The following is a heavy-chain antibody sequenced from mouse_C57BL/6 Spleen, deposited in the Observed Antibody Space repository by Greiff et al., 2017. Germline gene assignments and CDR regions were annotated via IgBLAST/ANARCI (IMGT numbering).Heavy chain of an antibody. Sequence: VQLQQSGAGLARPGASVKLSCKATGYTFTSYGISWVKQRTGQGLECIGEIYPRSGNHYYNEMFKGKATRTADKSSSTAYMALRSLTSEDSAVYFGARSGDGGYWGQGTTLTVSS. V-gene: IGHV1-81*01. CDR1: GYTFTSYG. CDR2: IYPRSGNH. J-gene: IGHJ2*01. CDR3: ARSGDGGY. D-gene: IGHD3-1*01.